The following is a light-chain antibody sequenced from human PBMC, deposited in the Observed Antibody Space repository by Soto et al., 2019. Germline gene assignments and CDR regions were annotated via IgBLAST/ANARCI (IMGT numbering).Light chain of an antibody. J-gene: IGKJ1*01. V-gene: IGKV1-5*01. CDR1: QNIERW. Sequence: DIQMTQSPSTLSASVGDRVTITCRASQNIERWLAWYQQKPGKAPKRLIYAASTLQSGVPSRFSGSGSGTEFTLTISSLQPDDFATYYCQQYNTYPWTFGQGTKVDI. CDR3: QQYNTYPWT. CDR2: AAS.